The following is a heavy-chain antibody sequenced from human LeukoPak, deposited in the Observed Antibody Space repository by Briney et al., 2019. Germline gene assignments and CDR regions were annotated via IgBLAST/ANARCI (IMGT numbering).Heavy chain of an antibody. D-gene: IGHD2-15*01. Sequence: GESLKISCKGSGYSFTTYWIGWVRQMPGKGLEWMGIIYPGDSNTRYSPSFQGQVTISADKFISTAYLQWSSLKASDTAMYYCARHVVVAATSWFDPWGQGTLVTVSS. J-gene: IGHJ5*02. CDR3: ARHVVVAATSWFDP. CDR1: GYSFTTYW. V-gene: IGHV5-51*01. CDR2: IYPGDSNT.